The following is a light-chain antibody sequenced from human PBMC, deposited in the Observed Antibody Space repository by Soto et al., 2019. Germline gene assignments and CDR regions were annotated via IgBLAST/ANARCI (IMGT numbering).Light chain of an antibody. Sequence: SYELTQPPSVSLAPGETARISCGGDKIGIKSVHWYQQRPGQAPILVIYYDNERPSGIPERFSGSNSGDTATLTISRVEVADEADYYCQVWAGDSVQSVVFGGGTKLTVL. J-gene: IGLJ2*01. CDR1: KIGIKS. V-gene: IGLV3-21*04. CDR3: QVWAGDSVQSVV. CDR2: YDN.